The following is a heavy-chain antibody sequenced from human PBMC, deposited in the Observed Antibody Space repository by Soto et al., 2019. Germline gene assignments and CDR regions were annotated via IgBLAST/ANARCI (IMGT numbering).Heavy chain of an antibody. CDR3: ARDNSVVRPPSYYYYGMDV. CDR1: GFSFSSYT. J-gene: IGHJ6*02. CDR2: ISSSSSTI. V-gene: IGHV3-48*02. Sequence: PGGSLRLSCAASGFSFSSYTMNWVRQAPGKGLEWVSYISSSSSTIYYADYVKGRFTISRDNAKNSLFLQMNSLRDEDTAVYYCARDNSVVRPPSYYYYGMDVWGQGTTVTVSS. D-gene: IGHD2-15*01.